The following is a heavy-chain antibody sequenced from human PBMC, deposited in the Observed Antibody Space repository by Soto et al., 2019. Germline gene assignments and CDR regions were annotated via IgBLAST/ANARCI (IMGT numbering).Heavy chain of an antibody. CDR2: INWKSDI. CDR3: AISQDRGGRTTFIY. Sequence: GGSWGPPGPLSESTFVANAWHWVRQVPEKGLEWVSGINWKSDIGYADSVKGRFTISRDNAENSLYLQMNSLRAEDTALYYCAISQDRGGRTTFIYWGQGTQVTVSS. V-gene: IGHV3-9*01. D-gene: IGHD3-16*01. CDR1: ESTFVANA. J-gene: IGHJ4*02.